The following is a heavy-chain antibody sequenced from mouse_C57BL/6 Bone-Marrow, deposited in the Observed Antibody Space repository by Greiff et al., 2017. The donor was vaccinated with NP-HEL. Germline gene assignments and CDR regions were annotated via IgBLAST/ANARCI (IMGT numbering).Heavy chain of an antibody. CDR1: DSEVFPIAY. V-gene: IGHV15-2*01. D-gene: IGHD1-1*01. CDR2: ILPSIGRT. Sequence: QVQLKESGSELRSPGSSVKLSCKDFDSEVFPIAYMSWVRQKPGHGFEWIGGILPSIGRTIYGEKFEDKATLDADTLSNTAYLELNSLTSEDSAIYYCARKGDYGRGWYFDVGGTGTTVTVSS. CDR3: ARKGDYGRGWYFDV. J-gene: IGHJ1*03.